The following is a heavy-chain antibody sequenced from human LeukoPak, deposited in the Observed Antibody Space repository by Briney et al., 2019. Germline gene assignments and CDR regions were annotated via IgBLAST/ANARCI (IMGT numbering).Heavy chain of an antibody. J-gene: IGHJ6*02. CDR1: GFTFSSYG. V-gene: IGHV3-30*03. Sequence: GGSLRLSCAASGFTFSSYGMHWVRQAPGKGLEWVAVISYDGSNRYYADSVKGRFTISRDNSKNTLYLQMNSLRAEDTAVYYCATLGDGAYGGDYYGMDVWGQGTTVTVSS. CDR3: ATLGDGAYGGDYYGMDV. CDR2: ISYDGSNR. D-gene: IGHD4-17*01.